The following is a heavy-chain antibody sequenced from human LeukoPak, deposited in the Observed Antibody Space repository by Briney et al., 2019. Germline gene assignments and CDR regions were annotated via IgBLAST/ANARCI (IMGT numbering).Heavy chain of an antibody. J-gene: IGHJ6*02. Sequence: GGSLRLSCTVSGFTLSSYWMHWVRQAPGKGLVWVSRINSDGSSTSYADSVKGRFTISRDNAKSTLYLQMNSLRAEDTAVYYCARGPQRGAAANYYGMDVWGQGTTVTVS. CDR1: GFTLSSYW. D-gene: IGHD2-2*01. CDR2: INSDGSST. V-gene: IGHV3-74*01. CDR3: ARGPQRGAAANYYGMDV.